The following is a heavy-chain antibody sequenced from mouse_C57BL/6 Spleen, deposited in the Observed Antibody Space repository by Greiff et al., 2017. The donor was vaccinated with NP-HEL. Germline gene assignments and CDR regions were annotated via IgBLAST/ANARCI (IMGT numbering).Heavy chain of an antibody. D-gene: IGHD1-1*01. Sequence: EVMLVESGGGLVKPGGSLKLSCAASGFTFSDYGMHWVRQAPEKGLEWVAYISSGSSTIYYADTVKGRFTISRDNAKNTLFLQMTSLRSEDTAMYYCARGYYGSRYWGQGTLVTVSA. CDR3: ARGYYGSRY. V-gene: IGHV5-17*01. CDR1: GFTFSDYG. J-gene: IGHJ3*01. CDR2: ISSGSSTI.